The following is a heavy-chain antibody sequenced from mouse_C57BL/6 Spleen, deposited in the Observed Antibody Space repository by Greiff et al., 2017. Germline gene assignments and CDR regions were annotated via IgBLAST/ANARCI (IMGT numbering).Heavy chain of an antibody. J-gene: IGHJ2*01. D-gene: IGHD2-5*01. CDR3: GRYYYSNPFDD. Sequence: VQLKESGPGLVKPSQSLSLTCSVTGYSITSGYYWNWIRQFPGNKLEWMGYISYDGSNNYNPSLKNRISITRDTSKNQFFLKLNSVTTEDTATYYCGRYYYSNPFDDWGQGTTLTVSS. V-gene: IGHV3-6*01. CDR2: ISYDGSN. CDR1: GYSITSGYY.